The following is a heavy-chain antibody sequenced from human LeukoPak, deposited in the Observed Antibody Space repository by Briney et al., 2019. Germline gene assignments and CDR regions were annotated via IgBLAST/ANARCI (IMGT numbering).Heavy chain of an antibody. Sequence: PSETLSLTCAVSGGSISSGGYSWSWIRQPPGKGLEWIGYIFHSGSTYHNPSLKSRVTISVDRSKNQFSLKLSSVTAADTAVYYCARVMHYDSSGLYYFDYWGQGTLVTVSS. CDR3: ARVMHYDSSGLYYFDY. J-gene: IGHJ4*02. CDR2: IFHSGST. D-gene: IGHD3-22*01. CDR1: GGSISSGGYS. V-gene: IGHV4-30-2*01.